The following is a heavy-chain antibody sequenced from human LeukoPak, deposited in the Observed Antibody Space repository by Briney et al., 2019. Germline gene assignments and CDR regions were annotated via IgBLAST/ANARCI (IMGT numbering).Heavy chain of an antibody. CDR1: GFTLRSYE. D-gene: IGHD2-15*01. Sequence: GGSLRLSCAASGFTLRSYEMNWVRQAPGKGLEWVSYISSSGTIYYADSVKGRFTISRDNAKNSLYLHMNSLRAEDTAVYYCARGGYCSGGTCYSYNAFDLWGQGTMVTVSS. J-gene: IGHJ3*01. CDR2: ISSSGTI. V-gene: IGHV3-48*03. CDR3: ARGGYCSGGTCYSYNAFDL.